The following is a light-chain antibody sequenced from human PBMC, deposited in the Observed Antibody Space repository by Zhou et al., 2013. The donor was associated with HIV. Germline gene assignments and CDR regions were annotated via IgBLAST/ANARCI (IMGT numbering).Light chain of an antibody. CDR3: QQYNGYPYT. Sequence: DIQMTQSPSTLSAFVGDRVTITCRASQSISSWLAWYHQKPGKAPKLLIYKASSLESGVPSRFNGSRSGTEFTLTISSLQPDDFATYYCQQYNGYPYTFGQGTKLEIK. CDR2: KAS. J-gene: IGKJ2*01. CDR1: QSISSW. V-gene: IGKV1-5*03.